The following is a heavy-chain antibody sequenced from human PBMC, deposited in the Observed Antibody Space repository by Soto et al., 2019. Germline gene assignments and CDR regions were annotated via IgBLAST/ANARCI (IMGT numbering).Heavy chain of an antibody. CDR1: GYTFTGYY. CDR2: INPNSGDT. CDR3: AKGGAIVAAGTRVYLYNAMDV. J-gene: IGHJ6*02. Sequence: ASVKVSCKASGYTFTGYYVHWVRQAPGQGLEWMGWINPNSGDTYLAQRFQGRVTMNRDTSIGTAYMELRGLTSDDTAEYYCAKGGAIVAAGTRVYLYNAMDVWDQGTTDTVSS. V-gene: IGHV1-2*02. D-gene: IGHD1-26*01.